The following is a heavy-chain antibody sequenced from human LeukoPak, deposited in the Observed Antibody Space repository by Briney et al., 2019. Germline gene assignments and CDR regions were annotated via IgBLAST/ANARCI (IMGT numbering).Heavy chain of an antibody. CDR1: GFTFSSYA. CDR3: ARDGGYYDFWSGYYDYYYGMDV. Sequence: GRSLRLSCAASGFTFSSYAMHWVRQAPGKGLEWVAVISYDGSNKYYADSVKGRFTISRDNSKNTLYPQMNSLRAEDTAVYYCARDGGYYDFWSGYYDYYYGMDVWAQGTTVTVSS. J-gene: IGHJ6*02. CDR2: ISYDGSNK. D-gene: IGHD3-3*01. V-gene: IGHV3-30-3*01.